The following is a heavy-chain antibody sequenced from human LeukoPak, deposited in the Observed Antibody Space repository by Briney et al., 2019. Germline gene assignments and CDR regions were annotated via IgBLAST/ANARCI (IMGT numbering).Heavy chain of an antibody. CDR1: GYSISSGYY. CDR3: ARDGDIVVVVAAYSPGAFDI. J-gene: IGHJ3*02. CDR2: IYHSGST. V-gene: IGHV4-38-2*02. Sequence: PSETLSLTCAVSGYSISSGYYWGWIRQPPGKGLDWIGSIYHSGSTYYNPSLKSRVTISVDTSENQFSLKPSSVTAADTAVYYCARDGDIVVVVAAYSPGAFDIWGQGTMVTVSS. D-gene: IGHD2-15*01.